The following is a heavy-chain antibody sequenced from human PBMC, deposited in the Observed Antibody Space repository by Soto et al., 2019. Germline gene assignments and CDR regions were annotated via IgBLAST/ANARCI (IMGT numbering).Heavy chain of an antibody. D-gene: IGHD3-3*01. Sequence: QVQLVQSGAEVKKPGASVKVSCKASGYTFTSYYMHWVRQAPGQGLEWMGIINPSGGSTSYAQKFQVRVTMPRDTSTSKVYMELSSLSSEDTAVYYCARGALTIFGVVIINPHYYYGMDVWGQGTTVTVSS. V-gene: IGHV1-46*01. CDR3: ARGALTIFGVVIINPHYYYGMDV. CDR1: GYTFTSYY. CDR2: INPSGGST. J-gene: IGHJ6*02.